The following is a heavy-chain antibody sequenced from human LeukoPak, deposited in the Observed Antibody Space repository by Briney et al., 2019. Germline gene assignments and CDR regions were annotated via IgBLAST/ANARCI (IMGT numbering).Heavy chain of an antibody. Sequence: ASETLSLTCTVSGGSISSSSYYWGWIRQPPGKGLEWIGRIYTSGSTNYNPSLKSRVTMSVDTSKNQLSLKLSSVTAADTAVYYCARYSSSWFYFDYWGQGTLVTVSS. CDR1: GGSISSSSYY. CDR3: ARYSSSWFYFDY. CDR2: IYTSGST. D-gene: IGHD6-13*01. J-gene: IGHJ4*02. V-gene: IGHV4-39*07.